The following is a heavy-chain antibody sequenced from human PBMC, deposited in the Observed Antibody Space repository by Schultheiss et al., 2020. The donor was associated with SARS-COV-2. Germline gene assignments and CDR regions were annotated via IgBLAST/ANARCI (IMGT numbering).Heavy chain of an antibody. D-gene: IGHD2-21*01. CDR2: INPNSGGT. Sequence: ASVKVSCKVSGYTLTELSMHWVRQAPGKGLEWMGWINPNSGGTNYAQKFQGRVTMTRNTSISTAYMELSSLRSEDTAVYYCASLLGENWGQGTLVTVSS. CDR1: GYTLTELS. V-gene: IGHV1-2*02. J-gene: IGHJ4*02. CDR3: ASLLGEN.